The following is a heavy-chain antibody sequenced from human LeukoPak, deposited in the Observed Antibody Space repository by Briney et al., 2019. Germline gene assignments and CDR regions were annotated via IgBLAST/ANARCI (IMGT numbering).Heavy chain of an antibody. CDR1: GGSISTYY. CDR3: ARVYGSGYDFRGAFDI. CDR2: IYYSGST. D-gene: IGHD5-12*01. Sequence: SETLSLTCTVSGGSISTYYWSWIRQPPGKGLEWIGYIYYSGSTNYNPSLKSRVTISVDTSKNQFSLKLSSVTAADTAVYYCARVYGSGYDFRGAFDIWGQGTMVTVSS. V-gene: IGHV4-59*01. J-gene: IGHJ3*02.